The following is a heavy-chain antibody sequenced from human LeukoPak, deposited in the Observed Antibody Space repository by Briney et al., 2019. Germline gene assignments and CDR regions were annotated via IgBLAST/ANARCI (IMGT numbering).Heavy chain of an antibody. D-gene: IGHD3-22*01. CDR2: INGDGSTT. Sequence: GGSLRLSCVASGFTFSTNWMHWVRQAPGKGLVWVSRINGDGSTTSYADSVKGGFTISRDNAKNTLYLQMSSLRAEDTAVYYCATGNYYDSRGYYTFGHWGQGTLVTVSS. J-gene: IGHJ4*02. CDR3: ATGNYYDSRGYYTFGH. CDR1: GFTFSTNW. V-gene: IGHV3-74*01.